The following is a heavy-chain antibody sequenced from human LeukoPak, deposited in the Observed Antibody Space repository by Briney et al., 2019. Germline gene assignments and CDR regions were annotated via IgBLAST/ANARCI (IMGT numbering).Heavy chain of an antibody. J-gene: IGHJ4*02. CDR3: ARLAPQVAFEYYYDSSGYYFDY. CDR1: GGTFSSYA. CDR2: IIPIFGTA. D-gene: IGHD3-22*01. V-gene: IGHV1-69*06. Sequence: VASVKVSCKASGGTFSSYAISWVRQAPGQGLEWMGGIIPIFGTANYAQKFQGRVTITADKSTSTAYMELSSLRSEDTAVYYCARLAPQVAFEYYYDSSGYYFDYWGQGTLVTVSS.